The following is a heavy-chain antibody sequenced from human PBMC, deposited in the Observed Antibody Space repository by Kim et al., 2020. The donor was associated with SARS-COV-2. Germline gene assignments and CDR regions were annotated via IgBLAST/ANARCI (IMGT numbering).Heavy chain of an antibody. Sequence: SETLSLTCAVSGGSISSSNWWSWVRQPPGKGLEWIGEIYHSGSTNYNPSLKSRVTISVDKSKNQFSLKLSSVTAADTAVYYCARRGRLQDYYYYYYGMDVWGQGTTVTVSS. D-gene: IGHD4-4*01. CDR1: GGSISSSNW. J-gene: IGHJ6*02. V-gene: IGHV4-4*02. CDR3: ARRGRLQDYYYYYYGMDV. CDR2: IYHSGST.